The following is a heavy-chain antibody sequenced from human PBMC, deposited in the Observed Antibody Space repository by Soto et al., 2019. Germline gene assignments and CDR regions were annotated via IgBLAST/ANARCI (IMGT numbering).Heavy chain of an antibody. CDR2: IYYSGST. CDR3: ARADWDFWSGYGWFDP. J-gene: IGHJ5*02. CDR1: GGSISSGDYY. D-gene: IGHD3-3*01. Sequence: SETLSLTCTVSGGSISSGDYYWSWIRQPPGKGLEWIGYIYYSGSTYYNPSLKSRVTISVDTSKNQFSLKLSSVTAADTAVYYCARADWDFWSGYGWFDPWGQATLVTVSS. V-gene: IGHV4-30-4*01.